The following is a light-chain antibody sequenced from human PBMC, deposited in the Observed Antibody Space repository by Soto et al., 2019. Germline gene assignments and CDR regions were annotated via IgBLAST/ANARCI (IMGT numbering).Light chain of an antibody. J-gene: IGLJ1*01. V-gene: IGLV2-8*01. Sequence: QSVLTQPPSASGSPGQSVTISCTGTSSDVGGFNYVSWYQHHPGKAPKLMIYEVNKRPSGVPDRFSGSKSGNTASLTVSGLQAEDEADYYCSSYAGSNTYVFGTGTKLTVL. CDR3: SSYAGSNTYV. CDR1: SSDVGGFNY. CDR2: EVN.